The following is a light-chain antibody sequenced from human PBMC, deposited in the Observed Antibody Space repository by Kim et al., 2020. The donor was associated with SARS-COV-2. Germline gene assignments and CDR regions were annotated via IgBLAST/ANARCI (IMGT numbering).Light chain of an antibody. Sequence: VSPGERVTLSCRASQSVSNNLGWYQQKPGQVPRLVIYGASTRATGIPARFSGSGSGTEFTLTISSLQSEDFAVYYCQQHNNWPLTFGGGTKVEIK. CDR3: QQHNNWPLT. CDR1: QSVSNN. CDR2: GAS. J-gene: IGKJ4*01. V-gene: IGKV3-15*01.